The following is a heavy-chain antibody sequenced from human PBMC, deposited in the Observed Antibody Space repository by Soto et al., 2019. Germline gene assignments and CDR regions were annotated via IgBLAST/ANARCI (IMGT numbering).Heavy chain of an antibody. CDR3: AKDRSIAARWRSYNWFDP. J-gene: IGHJ5*02. D-gene: IGHD6-6*01. Sequence: PGGSLRRSCAASGFTFSSYAMSWVRQAPGKGLEWVSAISGSGGSTYYADSVKGRFTISRDNSKNTLYLQMNSLRAEDTAVYYCAKDRSIAARWRSYNWFDPWGQGTLVTVSS. CDR2: ISGSGGST. V-gene: IGHV3-23*01. CDR1: GFTFSSYA.